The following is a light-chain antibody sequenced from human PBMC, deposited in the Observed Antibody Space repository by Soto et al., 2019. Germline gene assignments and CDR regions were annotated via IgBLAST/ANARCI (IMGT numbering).Light chain of an antibody. J-gene: IGKJ2*01. V-gene: IGKV1-39*01. Sequence: DIQMTQSPSSLSASVGDRVTITCRASQGISTYLVWYQQRQGRAPKLLIYAASSLLSGVPSRFSGSGSGTDFTLTISSLHPEDFATYYCQQSYRTPYTFGQGTKRETK. CDR3: QQSYRTPYT. CDR2: AAS. CDR1: QGISTY.